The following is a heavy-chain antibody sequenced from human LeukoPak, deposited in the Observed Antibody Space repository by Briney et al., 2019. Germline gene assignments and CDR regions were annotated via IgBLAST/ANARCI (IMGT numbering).Heavy chain of an antibody. CDR1: GFTFSSYA. CDR3: AKVPYYYDSSGYYYPVPYYFDY. D-gene: IGHD3-22*01. CDR2: ISGSGGST. Sequence: GRSLRLSCAASGFTFSSYAMHWVRQAPGKGLEWVSAISGSGGSTYYADSVKGRFTISRDNSKNTLYLQMNSLRAEDTAVYYCAKVPYYYDSSGYYYPVPYYFDYWGQGTLVTVSS. J-gene: IGHJ4*02. V-gene: IGHV3-23*01.